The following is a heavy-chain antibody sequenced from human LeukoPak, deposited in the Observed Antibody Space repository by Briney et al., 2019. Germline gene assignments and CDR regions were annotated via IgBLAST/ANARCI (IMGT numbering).Heavy chain of an antibody. CDR2: IYYSGST. CDR3: VSPRGFSYGYFDY. J-gene: IGHJ4*02. CDR1: GGSISSYY. D-gene: IGHD5-18*01. V-gene: IGHV4-59*08. Sequence: SETLSLTCTVSGGSISSYYWSWIRQPPGKGLEWIGHIYYSGSTKYNPSLKSRVTISVDTSKNQISLNLSSVTAADTAVYYCVSPRGFSYGYFDYWGQGTLVTVSS.